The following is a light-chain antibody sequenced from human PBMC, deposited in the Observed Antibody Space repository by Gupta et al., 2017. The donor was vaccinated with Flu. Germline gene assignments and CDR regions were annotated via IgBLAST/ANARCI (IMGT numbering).Light chain of an antibody. V-gene: IGKV4-1*01. J-gene: IGKJ2*01. Sequence: DIVMTQSPDSLAVSLGERATINCKSSQSILYSSNNKIYLAWYQQKPGQRPKLLINWASTRESGVPDRFVGSWSGIDFTLTISILQAEDVAVYYCQQVDNTPYIFGQGTKLEIK. CDR3: QQVDNTPYI. CDR1: QSILYSSNNKIY. CDR2: WAS.